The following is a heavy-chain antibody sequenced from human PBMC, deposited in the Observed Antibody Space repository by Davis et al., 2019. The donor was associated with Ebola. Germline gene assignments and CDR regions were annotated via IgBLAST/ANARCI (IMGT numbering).Heavy chain of an antibody. CDR1: GFVFSKAW. Sequence: PGGSLRLSCATSGFVFSKAWMTWVRQAPGKGLEWVGRIKRRSDGGTADYGAPVKGRFTISRDDSKNTLYLQMNSLIIEDTAVYYCTTVFEGTFGGGQGTLVTVSS. J-gene: IGHJ4*02. V-gene: IGHV3-15*01. CDR3: TTVFEGTFG. CDR2: IKRRSDGGTA. D-gene: IGHD3-3*01.